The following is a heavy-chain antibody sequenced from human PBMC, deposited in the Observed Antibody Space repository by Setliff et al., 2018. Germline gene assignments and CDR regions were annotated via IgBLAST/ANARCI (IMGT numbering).Heavy chain of an antibody. D-gene: IGHD3-3*01. CDR3: TREASVDFWSGYPYYYYMDV. CDR2: FDPEDGET. CDR1: GYTLTELS. Sequence: ASVKVSCKVSGYTLTELSMHWVRQAPGKGLEWMGGFDPEDGETIYAQKFQGRVTMTEDTSTDTAYMELSSLRSEDTAVYYCTREASVDFWSGYPYYYYMDVWGKGTTVTV. V-gene: IGHV1-24*01. J-gene: IGHJ6*03.